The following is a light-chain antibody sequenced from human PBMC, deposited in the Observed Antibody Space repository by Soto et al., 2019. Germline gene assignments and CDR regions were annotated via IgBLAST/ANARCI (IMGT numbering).Light chain of an antibody. CDR3: SSYTTSSTLVV. V-gene: IGLV2-14*03. CDR2: DVS. J-gene: IGLJ2*01. Sequence: QSALTQPASVSGSPGQSITFSCTGTSSDVGDYNYVSWYQQHPGKAPKLMIYDVSKRPSGVSNRFSGSKSGNMASLTISGLQAEDEADYYCSSYTTSSTLVVFGGGTKLTVL. CDR1: SSDVGDYNY.